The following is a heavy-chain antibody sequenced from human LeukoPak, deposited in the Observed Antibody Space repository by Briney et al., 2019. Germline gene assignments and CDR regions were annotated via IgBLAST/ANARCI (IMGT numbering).Heavy chain of an antibody. D-gene: IGHD1-26*01. Sequence: GGSLRLSCAASGFTLSSYAMSWVRQAPGKGLEWVSAISGSGSTNYADSVKGRFTISRDSSKNTLYLQMNSLRAEDTAVYYCAKKYSTGLDPWGQGTLVTVSS. CDR1: GFTLSSYA. V-gene: IGHV3-23*01. CDR2: ISGSGST. J-gene: IGHJ5*02. CDR3: AKKYSTGLDP.